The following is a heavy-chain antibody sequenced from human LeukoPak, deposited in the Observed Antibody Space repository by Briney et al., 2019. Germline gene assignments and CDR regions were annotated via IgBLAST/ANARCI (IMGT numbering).Heavy chain of an antibody. J-gene: IGHJ4*02. CDR1: GFTFRSYW. CDR3: ARGGAAAALDY. CDR2: IKSDGSTT. V-gene: IGHV3-74*01. D-gene: IGHD6-13*01. Sequence: PGGSLRLSCGASGFTFRSYWMHWVRHAPGKGGVGVSFIKSDGSTTNYADSVKGRFTISSDNPKNTLYLQMNSLRADDTAVYYCARGGAAAALDYWGQGTLVTVSS.